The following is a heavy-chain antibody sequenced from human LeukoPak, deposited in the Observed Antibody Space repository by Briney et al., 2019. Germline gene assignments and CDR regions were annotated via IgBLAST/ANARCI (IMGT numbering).Heavy chain of an antibody. CDR3: ARHFTTLGRGEGSGWLHKPYYFDY. J-gene: IGHJ4*02. D-gene: IGHD6-19*01. V-gene: IGHV4-34*01. CDR2: INHSGST. CDR1: GGSFSGYY. Sequence: SETLSLTCAVYGGSFSGYYWSWIRQPPGKGLEWIGEINHSGSTNYNPSLKSRVTISVDTSKNQFSLKLSSVTAADTAVYYCARHFTTLGRGEGSGWLHKPYYFDYWGQGTLVTVSS.